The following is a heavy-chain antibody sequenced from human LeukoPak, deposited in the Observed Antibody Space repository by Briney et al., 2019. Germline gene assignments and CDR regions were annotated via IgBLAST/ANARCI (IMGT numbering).Heavy chain of an antibody. CDR3: ARGDYYGDY. CDR1: GYTFTSYG. CDR2: ISAYNGNT. J-gene: IGHJ4*02. V-gene: IGHV1-18*01. Sequence: ASVKVSCKASGYTFTSYGISWVRQAPGQGLEWMGWISAYNGNTNYAQKLQGRVTMTRNTSISTAYMELSSLRSEDTAVYYCARGDYYGDYWGQGTLVTVSS.